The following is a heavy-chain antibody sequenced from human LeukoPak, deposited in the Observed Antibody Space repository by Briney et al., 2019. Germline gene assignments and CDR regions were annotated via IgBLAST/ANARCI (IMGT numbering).Heavy chain of an antibody. V-gene: IGHV3-33*01. Sequence: GGSLRLSCAASGFTFSSYGMHWVRQAPGKGLEWVAVIWYDGSNKHYADSVKGRFTISRDNSKNTLYLQMNSLRAEDTAVYYCARGDSSGYYDAFDIWGQGTMVTVSS. D-gene: IGHD3-22*01. J-gene: IGHJ3*02. CDR1: GFTFSSYG. CDR2: IWYDGSNK. CDR3: ARGDSSGYYDAFDI.